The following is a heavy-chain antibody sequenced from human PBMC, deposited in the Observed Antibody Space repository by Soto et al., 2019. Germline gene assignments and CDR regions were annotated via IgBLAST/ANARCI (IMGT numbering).Heavy chain of an antibody. CDR3: AKDLNDYGDYYYYYGMDV. CDR2: ISGSGGST. D-gene: IGHD4-17*01. CDR1: GFTFSSYA. V-gene: IGHV3-23*01. J-gene: IGHJ6*02. Sequence: GSLRLSCAASGFTFSSYAMSWVRQAPGKGLEWVSAISGSGGSTYYADSVKGRFTISRDNSKNTLYLQMNSLRAEDTAVYYCAKDLNDYGDYYYYYGMDVWGQGTTVTVSS.